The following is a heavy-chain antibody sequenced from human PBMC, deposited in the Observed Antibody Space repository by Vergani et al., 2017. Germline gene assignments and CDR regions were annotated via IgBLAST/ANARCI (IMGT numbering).Heavy chain of an antibody. D-gene: IGHD5-18*01. CDR3: TRDPEPSPAPAYGYWGF. CDR1: GGTFSSYA. Sequence: QVQLVQSGAEVKKPGSSVKVSCKASGGTFSSYAISWVRQAPGQGLEWMGGIIPIFGTANYAQKFQGRVTITADESTSTAYMELSSLRSEDTAVYYCTRDPEPSPAPAYGYWGFWGQGTLVAVSS. V-gene: IGHV1-69*01. J-gene: IGHJ4*02. CDR2: IIPIFGTA.